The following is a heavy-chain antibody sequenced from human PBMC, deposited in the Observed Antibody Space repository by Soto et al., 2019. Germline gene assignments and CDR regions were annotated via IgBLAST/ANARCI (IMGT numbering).Heavy chain of an antibody. CDR1: GGSISSYY. J-gene: IGHJ4*02. V-gene: IGHV4-59*01. Sequence: SETLSLTCTVSGGSISSYYWSWIRQPPGKGLEWIGYIYDSGSTNYNPSLKSRVTISVDTSKNQFSLKLTSVTAADTAVYYCGAPPRYWGQGTLVTSPQ. D-gene: IGHD1-26*01. CDR2: IYDSGST. CDR3: GAPPRY.